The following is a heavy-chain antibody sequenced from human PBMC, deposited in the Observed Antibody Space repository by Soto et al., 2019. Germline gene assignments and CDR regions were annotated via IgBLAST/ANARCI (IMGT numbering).Heavy chain of an antibody. D-gene: IGHD2-8*01. CDR2: IYYSGST. CDR1: GGSISSYY. Sequence: QVQLQESGPGLVKPSETLSLTCTVSGGSISSYYWSWIRQPPGKGLEWIGYIYYSGSTNYNPSLKNRATISVDTSKNQFSLKLSSVTAADTAVYYCARRYAGNFDYWGQGTLVTVSS. J-gene: IGHJ4*02. CDR3: ARRYAGNFDY. V-gene: IGHV4-59*01.